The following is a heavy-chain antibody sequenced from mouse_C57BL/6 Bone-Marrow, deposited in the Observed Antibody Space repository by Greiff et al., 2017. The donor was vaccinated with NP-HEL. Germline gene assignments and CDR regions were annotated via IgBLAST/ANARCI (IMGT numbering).Heavy chain of an antibody. CDR2: IYPGSGNT. V-gene: IGHV1-76*01. D-gene: IGHD1-1*01. CDR3: ARSITTVVEGYAMDY. CDR1: GYTFTDYY. J-gene: IGHJ4*01. Sequence: QVQLQQSGAELVRPGASVKLSCKASGYTFTDYYINWVKQRPGQGLEWIARIYPGSGNTYYNEKFKGKATLTAEKSSSTAYMQLSSLTSEDSAVYFCARSITTVVEGYAMDYWGQGTSVTVSS.